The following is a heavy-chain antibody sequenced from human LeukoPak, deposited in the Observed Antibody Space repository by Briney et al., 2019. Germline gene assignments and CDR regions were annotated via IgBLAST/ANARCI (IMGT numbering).Heavy chain of an antibody. J-gene: IGHJ5*02. D-gene: IGHD3-22*01. CDR2: IYTSGST. Sequence: PSETLSLTCTVSGGSISSGSYYWSWIRQPAGKGLEWIGRIYTSGSTNYNPSLKSRVTISVDTSKNQFSLKLSSVTAADTAVYYCARSDYYDQFDPWGQGTLVTVSS. CDR1: GGSISSGSYY. V-gene: IGHV4-61*02. CDR3: ARSDYYDQFDP.